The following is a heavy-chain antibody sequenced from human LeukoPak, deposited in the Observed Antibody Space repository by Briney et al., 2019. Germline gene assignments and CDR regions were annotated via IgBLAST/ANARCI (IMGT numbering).Heavy chain of an antibody. CDR2: IYFSGIT. V-gene: IGHV4-38-2*01. CDR1: GYSISTGDY. J-gene: IGHJ4*02. CDR3: ARLTSSNRGLMITHDY. Sequence: SETLSLTCDVSGYSISTGDYWDWIRQPPGKGLEWIGSIYFSGITYYNPSLKSRVTISADMSENQFSLRLSSVTAADSAVYYCARLTSSNRGLMITHDYWGRGTLVSVSS. D-gene: IGHD3-10*01.